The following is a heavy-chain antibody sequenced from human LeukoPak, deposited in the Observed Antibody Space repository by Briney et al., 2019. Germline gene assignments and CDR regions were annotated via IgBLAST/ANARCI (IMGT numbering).Heavy chain of an antibody. D-gene: IGHD2-8*01. V-gene: IGHV3-23*01. CDR2: LSRGGGST. CDR3: AKEQRIRHCSEGVCMEGYYFDY. J-gene: IGHJ4*02. Sequence: GGSLRLSCTGSGFPFNMFGIHWVRQAPGQGLDWVSGLSRGGGSTNYADSVKGRFTISRDYSKNMVFLQMNSLRPEGTAVYYCAKEQRIRHCSEGVCMEGYYFDYWGQGSLVTVSS. CDR1: GFPFNMFG.